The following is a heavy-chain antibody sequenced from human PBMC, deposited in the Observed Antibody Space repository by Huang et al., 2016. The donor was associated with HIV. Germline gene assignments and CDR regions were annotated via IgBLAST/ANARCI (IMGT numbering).Heavy chain of an antibody. Sequence: QLQLQGSGPGLVKPSETLSLTCTVSGGSITSSSYYWGWIRQPPGKGLEWVGSIDYSGITDYNPSLKGRVTVSVDTAKNQFSLKLSSVTAADTAVYYCARHFSYYDSSGYTPWDAFDIWGQGTMVTVSS. CDR3: ARHFSYYDSSGYTPWDAFDI. V-gene: IGHV4-39*01. CDR2: IDYSGIT. J-gene: IGHJ3*02. CDR1: GGSITSSSYY. D-gene: IGHD3-22*01.